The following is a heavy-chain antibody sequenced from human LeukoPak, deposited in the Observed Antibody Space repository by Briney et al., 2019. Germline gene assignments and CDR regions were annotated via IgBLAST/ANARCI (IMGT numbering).Heavy chain of an antibody. D-gene: IGHD1-26*01. J-gene: IGHJ4*02. V-gene: IGHV3-23*01. Sequence: QSGGSLRLSCAASGFTFSSYAMSWVRQAPGKGLEWVSAISGSGGSTYYADSVKGRSTISRDNSKNTLYLQMNSLRAEDTAVYYCAKDNRYSGSYYGSAFDYWGQGTLVTVSS. CDR1: GFTFSSYA. CDR2: ISGSGGST. CDR3: AKDNRYSGSYYGSAFDY.